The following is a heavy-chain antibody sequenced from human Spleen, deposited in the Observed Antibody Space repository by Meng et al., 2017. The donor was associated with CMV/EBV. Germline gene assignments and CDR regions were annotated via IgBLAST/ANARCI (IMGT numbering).Heavy chain of an antibody. Sequence: VPLQQWGAGLLKPAGTLSLTCPVYCGSFSGYYWSWIRQPPGKGLEWIGEINHSGSTNYNPSLKSRVTISVDTSKNQFSLKLSSVTAADTAVYYCARGFHSGEQQLALNWFDPWGQGTLVTASS. CDR1: CGSFSGYY. D-gene: IGHD6-13*01. V-gene: IGHV4-34*01. J-gene: IGHJ5*02. CDR2: INHSGST. CDR3: ARGFHSGEQQLALNWFDP.